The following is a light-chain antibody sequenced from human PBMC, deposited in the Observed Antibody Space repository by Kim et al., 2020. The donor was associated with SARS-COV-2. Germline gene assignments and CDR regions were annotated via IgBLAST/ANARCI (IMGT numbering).Light chain of an antibody. V-gene: IGLV2-8*01. CDR1: SSDFGPYNY. Sequence: QSALTQPPSAYGSPGQSVTISCSGTSSDFGPYNYVSWYQQHPGKAPKLMIYEVTKRPSGVPVRFSGSKSGNTASLTVSGLQAEDEADYYCTSHANNNYLVGTGTKVTVL. CDR3: TSHANNNYL. CDR2: EVT. J-gene: IGLJ1*01.